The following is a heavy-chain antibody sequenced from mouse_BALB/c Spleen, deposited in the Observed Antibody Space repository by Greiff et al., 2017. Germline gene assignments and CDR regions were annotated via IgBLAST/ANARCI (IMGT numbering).Heavy chain of an antibody. CDR2: INPSNGRT. CDR1: GYTFTSYW. Sequence: VQLQQPGAELVKPGASVKLSCKASGYTFTSYWMHWVKQRPGQGLEWIGEINPSNGRTNYNEKFKSKATLTVDQSSSTAYMQLSSLTSEDSAVYYCARSGYYYGSSYGAYWGQGTLVTVSA. CDR3: ARSGYYYGSSYGAY. J-gene: IGHJ3*01. V-gene: IGHV1S81*02. D-gene: IGHD1-1*01.